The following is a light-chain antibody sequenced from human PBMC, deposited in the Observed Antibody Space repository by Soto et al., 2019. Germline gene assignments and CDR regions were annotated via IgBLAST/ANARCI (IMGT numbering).Light chain of an antibody. J-gene: IGKJ1*01. V-gene: IGKV1-5*03. CDR3: QQYKTYPT. CDR2: EAS. Sequence: DIQMTQSPSTLSVSVGDRLTITCRASQSISVWLAWYQQKPGKAPKLLMYEASTLQSGVPSRFGGSGSGTDFTLTISSLQPDDFATYYCQQYKTYPTFGQGTKVEIK. CDR1: QSISVW.